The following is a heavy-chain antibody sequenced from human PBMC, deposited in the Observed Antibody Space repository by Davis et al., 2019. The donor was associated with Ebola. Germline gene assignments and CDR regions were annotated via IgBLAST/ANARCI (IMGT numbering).Heavy chain of an antibody. CDR1: GFTVSSSY. CDR3: ARDLRGSYDY. D-gene: IGHD1-26*01. J-gene: IGHJ4*02. V-gene: IGHV3-66*01. Sequence: PGGSLRLSCAASGFTVSSSYMTWVRQAPGKGLEWVSIIYSGGTTYYADSVKGRFSISRDSSKNTLYLQMNSLRVEDTAVYYCARDLRGSYDYWGQGTLVTVSS. CDR2: IYSGGTT.